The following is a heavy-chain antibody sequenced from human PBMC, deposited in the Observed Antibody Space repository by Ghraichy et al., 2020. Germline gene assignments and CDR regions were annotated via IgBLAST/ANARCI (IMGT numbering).Heavy chain of an antibody. J-gene: IGHJ4*02. V-gene: IGHV3-48*04. CDR1: GFTFSNYG. CDR3: ARDLEDIVVVPATGD. CDR2: ISSGSSTI. D-gene: IGHD2-2*01. Sequence: GGSLRLSCAASGFTFSNYGMNWVRQAPEKGLEWVSYISSGSSTIYYADSVKGRFTISRDNAKNSLYLQMNSLRAEDTAVYYCARDLEDIVVVPATGDWGQGTLVTVSS.